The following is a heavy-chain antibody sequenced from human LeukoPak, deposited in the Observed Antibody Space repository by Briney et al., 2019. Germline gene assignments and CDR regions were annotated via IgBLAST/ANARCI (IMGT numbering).Heavy chain of an antibody. CDR1: GFTFSNNA. Sequence: GGSLRLSCAASGFTFSNNAKCWVRQAPGQGLEWVSGINNSGDRRFYADAVKGRFTISRDNSKNTLYLQRNSLRAEDTAVYYCARGGYNFDYWGQGTRGTVSS. D-gene: IGHD1-1*01. V-gene: IGHV3-23*01. J-gene: IGHJ4*02. CDR3: ARGGYNFDY. CDR2: INNSGDRR.